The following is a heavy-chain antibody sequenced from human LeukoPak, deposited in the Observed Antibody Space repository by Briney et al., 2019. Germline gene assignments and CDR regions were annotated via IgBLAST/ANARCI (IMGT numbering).Heavy chain of an antibody. Sequence: SGGSLRLSSAASGFTFSSYSMNRVRQAPGKGLEWGSYTNSSSSTIYYADSVRGRFTISRDTAKNSLYLQMNRLRDEDTAVYYCTRDHHRPHYDSQARNTFDIWGQGTMVTVSS. D-gene: IGHD3-22*01. J-gene: IGHJ3*02. CDR3: TRDHHRPHYDSQARNTFDI. V-gene: IGHV3-48*02. CDR2: TNSSSSTI. CDR1: GFTFSSYS.